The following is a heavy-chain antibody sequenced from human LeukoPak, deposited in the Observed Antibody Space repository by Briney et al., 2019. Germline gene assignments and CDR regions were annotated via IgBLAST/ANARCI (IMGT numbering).Heavy chain of an antibody. CDR2: MNPNSGNT. CDR3: ARPSTSDAFDI. J-gene: IGHJ3*02. CDR1: GYTFTSYD. Sequence: ASVKVSCKASGYTFTSYDIHWVRQAPGQGLEWMGWMNPNSGNTGYAQKFQGRVTMTRNTSISTAYMELSSLRSEDTAVYYCARPSTSDAFDIWGQGTMVTVSS. V-gene: IGHV1-8*01.